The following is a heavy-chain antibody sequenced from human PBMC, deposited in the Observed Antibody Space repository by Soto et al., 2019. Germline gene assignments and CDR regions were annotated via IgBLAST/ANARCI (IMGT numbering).Heavy chain of an antibody. D-gene: IGHD1-1*01. V-gene: IGHV3-74*01. CDR2: INSDGSIT. Sequence: GGSLRLSCAASGFTFSLSWMHWVRQGPGNRPVWVSRINSDGSITTYADSVKGRFTVSRDNSKNLVYLQMNSLRGEDTAVYYCWVIKLEGHVTDYWGQGTLITVSS. CDR1: GFTFSLSW. J-gene: IGHJ4*02. CDR3: WVIKLEGHVTDY.